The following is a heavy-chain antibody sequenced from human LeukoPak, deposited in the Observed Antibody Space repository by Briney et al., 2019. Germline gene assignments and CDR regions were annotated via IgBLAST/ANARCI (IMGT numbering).Heavy chain of an antibody. V-gene: IGHV3-21*01. CDR3: ARVSYYDSSGYRANWFDP. CDR1: GFTFSSYA. J-gene: IGHJ5*02. Sequence: GGSLRLSCAASGFTFSSYAMSWVRQAPGKGLEWVSSISSSSSYIYYADSVKGRFTISRDNAKNSLYLQMNSLRAEDTAVYYCARVSYYDSSGYRANWFDPWGQGTLVTVSS. CDR2: ISSSSSYI. D-gene: IGHD3-22*01.